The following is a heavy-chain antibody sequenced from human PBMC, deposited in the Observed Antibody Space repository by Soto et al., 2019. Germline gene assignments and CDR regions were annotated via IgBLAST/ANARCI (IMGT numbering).Heavy chain of an antibody. D-gene: IGHD6-13*01. CDR3: ARYRREAVAGYTLDN. Sequence: PSGTRSRTWTVSGGSISRNYWTWRRQPPGKGLEWIGYVYNSGSTNYNPSLKSRVTISEDTSKSQFSLKVNSMTAADTAVYYCARYRREAVAGYTLDNWGQGILVTVSS. CDR1: GGSISRNY. V-gene: IGHV4-59*01. CDR2: VYNSGST. J-gene: IGHJ4*02.